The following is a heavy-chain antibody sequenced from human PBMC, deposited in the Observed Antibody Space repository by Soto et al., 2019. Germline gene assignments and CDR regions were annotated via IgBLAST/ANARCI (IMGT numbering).Heavy chain of an antibody. J-gene: IGHJ6*02. CDR1: GFTFSSYA. CDR3: ARDGTGKYLGYGMDV. V-gene: IGHV3-30-3*01. D-gene: IGHD3-9*01. CDR2: ISYDGSNK. Sequence: PGGSLRLSCAASGFTFSSYAMHWVRQAPGKGLEWVAVISYDGSNKYYADSVKGRFTISRDNSKNTLYLQMNSLRAEDTAVYYCARDGTGKYLGYGMDVWGQGTTVTVS.